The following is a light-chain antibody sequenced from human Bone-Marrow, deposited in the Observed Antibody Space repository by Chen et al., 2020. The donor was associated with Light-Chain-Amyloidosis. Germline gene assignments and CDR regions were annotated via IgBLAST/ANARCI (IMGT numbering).Light chain of an antibody. J-gene: IGLJ2*01. CDR1: SSNIGATYD. CDR3: QSYDSSLSAVV. V-gene: IGLV1-40*01. CDR2: RNT. Sequence: QSVLTQPPSVSGAPGQWVTISCTGSSSNIGATYDVHWYQHLPGTAPKLLIYRNTNRPSGVPDRFSGSKSGTSASLAITGLQAEDEGDYYCQSYDSSLSAVVFGGGTKLTVL.